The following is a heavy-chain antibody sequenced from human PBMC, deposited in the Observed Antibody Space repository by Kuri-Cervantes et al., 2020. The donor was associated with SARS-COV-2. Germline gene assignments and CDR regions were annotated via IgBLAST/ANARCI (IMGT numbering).Heavy chain of an antibody. CDR1: GFTFSDYY. V-gene: IGHV3-11*01. J-gene: IGHJ4*02. CDR3: ATSRTIVGAGKDSDY. CDR2: ISSSGSTI. D-gene: IGHD1-26*01. Sequence: GGSLRLSCAASGFTFSDYYMSWIRQAPGKGLEWVSYISSSGSTIYYADSVKGRFTISRDNSKNTLYLQMNSLRAEDTAVYYCATSRTIVGAGKDSDYWGQGTLVTVSS.